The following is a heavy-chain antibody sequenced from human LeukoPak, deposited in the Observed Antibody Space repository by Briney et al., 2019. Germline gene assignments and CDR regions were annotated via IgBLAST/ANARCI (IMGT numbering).Heavy chain of an antibody. D-gene: IGHD2-2*01. V-gene: IGHV1-69*04. Sequence: GASVTVSCKASGGTFSSYAISWVRQAPGQGLEWLGRIIPILGIANYAQKFQGRVTITADKSTSTAYMELSSLRSEDTAVYYCARDSGPAAMGYAFDIWGQGTMVTVSS. CDR2: IIPILGIA. J-gene: IGHJ3*02. CDR1: GGTFSSYA. CDR3: ARDSGPAAMGYAFDI.